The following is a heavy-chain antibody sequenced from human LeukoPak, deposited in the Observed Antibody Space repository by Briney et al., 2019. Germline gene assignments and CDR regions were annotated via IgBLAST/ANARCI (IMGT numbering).Heavy chain of an antibody. Sequence: ASETLSLTCTVSGGSISSYYWSWIRQPPGKGLEWIGYIYYSGSTNYNPSLKSRVTISVDTSKNQFSLKLSSVTAADTAVYYCARGNGGNSWGHPYDYWGRGTLVTVSS. D-gene: IGHD4-23*01. CDR1: GGSISSYY. CDR2: IYYSGST. V-gene: IGHV4-59*01. CDR3: ARGNGGNSWGHPYDY. J-gene: IGHJ4*02.